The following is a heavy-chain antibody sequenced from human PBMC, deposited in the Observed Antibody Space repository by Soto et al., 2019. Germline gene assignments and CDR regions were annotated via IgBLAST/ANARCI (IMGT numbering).Heavy chain of an antibody. CDR1: GFTFSNYG. CDR2: ISYDGSNK. Sequence: GGSLRLSCAASGFTFSNYGMHWVRQAPGKGLEWVAVISYDGSNKHYADSVKGRFTISRDNSNNTLYLQMNSLRAEDMAVYYWAKVLRQWLSDDASDIWGQGTMVTVSS. CDR3: AKVLRQWLSDDASDI. V-gene: IGHV3-30*18. J-gene: IGHJ3*02. D-gene: IGHD6-19*01.